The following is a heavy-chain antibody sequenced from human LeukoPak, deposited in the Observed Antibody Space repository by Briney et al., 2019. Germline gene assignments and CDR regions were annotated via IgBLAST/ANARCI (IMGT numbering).Heavy chain of an antibody. D-gene: IGHD3-22*01. CDR3: ARPSNRYYYDSSGYYYFDY. Sequence: SETLSLTCTVSGGSISSSSYYWGWVRQPPGKGREWIVSIYYSGSTYYNPSLKSRLTISVDTSKNHFSLKLSSVTAADTAVYYCARPSNRYYYDSSGYYYFDYWGQGTLVTVSS. CDR1: GGSISSSSYY. J-gene: IGHJ4*02. CDR2: IYYSGST. V-gene: IGHV4-39*02.